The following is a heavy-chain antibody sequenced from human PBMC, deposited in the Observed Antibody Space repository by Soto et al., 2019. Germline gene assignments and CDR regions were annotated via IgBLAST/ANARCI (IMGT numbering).Heavy chain of an antibody. J-gene: IGHJ6*02. CDR1: GASISSYY. CDR3: ARQMFIGGMDV. Sequence: SETLSLTCTVSGASISSYYWSWIRQPPGKGLEWIGYIYYSGSTNYNPSLKSRVTISADTSKNQFSLRLSSVTAADTAMYHCARQMFIGGMDVWGQGTTVTVSS. V-gene: IGHV4-59*08. CDR2: IYYSGST. D-gene: IGHD2-15*01.